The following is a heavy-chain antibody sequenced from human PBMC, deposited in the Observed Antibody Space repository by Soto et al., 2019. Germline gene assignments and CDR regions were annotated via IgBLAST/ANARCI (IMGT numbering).Heavy chain of an antibody. CDR3: AGVGPPGWVY. D-gene: IGHD6-19*01. Sequence: GGSLRLSCAASGFTFSNSWMHWVRRAPGKGLVWVSRINSDGSITTYADSVKGRFTISRDNAKNTVYLQMNSLRTEDTAVYYCAGVGPPGWVYWGQGPLVTVSS. CDR2: INSDGSIT. V-gene: IGHV3-74*01. J-gene: IGHJ4*02. CDR1: GFTFSNSW.